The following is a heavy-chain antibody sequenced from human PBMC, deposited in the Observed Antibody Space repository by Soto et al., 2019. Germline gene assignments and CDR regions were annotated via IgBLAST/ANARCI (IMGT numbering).Heavy chain of an antibody. CDR2: ISGSGGST. CDR3: AQRRLGCHSALSSGMDV. Sequence: GGSLRLSCAASGFTFSSYAMSWVRQAPGKGLEWVSAISGSGGSTYYADSVKGRCTISRDNSKNTLYLQMNSLRAEDTAVYYCAQRRLGCHSALSSGMDVWRQGTTVTVS. CDR1: GFTFSSYA. V-gene: IGHV3-23*01. D-gene: IGHD3-16*01. J-gene: IGHJ6*02.